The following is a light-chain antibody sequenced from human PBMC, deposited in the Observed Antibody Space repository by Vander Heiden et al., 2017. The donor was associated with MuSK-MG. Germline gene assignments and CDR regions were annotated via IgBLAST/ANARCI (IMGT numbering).Light chain of an antibody. CDR3: QSYDSSLSASV. CDR1: SSNIGARYG. CDR2: RNL. Sequence: SVLTPPPSVSGAPGPRLTICCTRSSSNIGARYGLHWSQPLPGTGPRPLIDRNLHPPSAVPYRFSGSKSGTSVSLAIAGLQAEDEADYYCQSYDSSLSASVFGGGTKLTVL. J-gene: IGLJ2*01. V-gene: IGLV1-40*01.